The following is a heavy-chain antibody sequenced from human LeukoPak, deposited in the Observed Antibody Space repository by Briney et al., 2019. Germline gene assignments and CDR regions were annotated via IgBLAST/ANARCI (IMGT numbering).Heavy chain of an antibody. V-gene: IGHV3-15*01. CDR3: TTDLAKRIDELVVVSAEYFLH. D-gene: IGHD2-21*01. CDR2: IKSKTDGGTT. Sequence: GGSLRLSCAASGFTFSNAWMSWVRQAPGKGLEWVGRIKSKTDGGTTDYAAPVKGRFTISRDDSKNTLDLQMNSLKHEDTAVYYRTTDLAKRIDELVVVSAEYFLHWGQGNLVTVSS. J-gene: IGHJ1*01. CDR1: GFTFSNAW.